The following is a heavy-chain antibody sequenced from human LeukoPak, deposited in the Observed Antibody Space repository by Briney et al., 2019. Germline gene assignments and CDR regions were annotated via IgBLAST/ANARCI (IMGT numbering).Heavy chain of an antibody. Sequence: ASVKLSCKASGYTFTGYYIHWVRQAPGQGPEWMGWINPNSGGTNYPQNFQGRVTMTRDTSISTAYMELSRLRSDDTAVYYCTRGKISGDDFDYWGQGTLVTVSS. J-gene: IGHJ4*02. V-gene: IGHV1-2*02. CDR3: TRGKISGDDFDY. CDR1: GYTFTGYY. D-gene: IGHD7-27*01. CDR2: INPNSGGT.